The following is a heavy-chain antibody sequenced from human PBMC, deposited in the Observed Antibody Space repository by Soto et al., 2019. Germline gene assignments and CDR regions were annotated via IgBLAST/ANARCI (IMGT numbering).Heavy chain of an antibody. J-gene: IGHJ4*02. V-gene: IGHV3-33*01. D-gene: IGHD2-15*01. CDR1: EFTFSSYG. CDR3: ARDSCSGGSCYFDY. Sequence: QVQLVESGGGVVQPGRSLRLSCAASEFTFSSYGMHWVRQAPGKGLEWVAVIWYDGSNKYYADSVKGRFTISRDNSKNTLYLQMNSLRAEDTAVYYCARDSCSGGSCYFDYWGQGTLVTVSS. CDR2: IWYDGSNK.